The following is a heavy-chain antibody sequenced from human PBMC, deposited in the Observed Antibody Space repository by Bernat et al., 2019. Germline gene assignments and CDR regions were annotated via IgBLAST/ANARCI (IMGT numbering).Heavy chain of an antibody. J-gene: IGHJ6*02. CDR3: ARGDRGGDDGDLYYYYYGMDV. CDR1: GYTFTGYY. CDR2: INPNSGGT. V-gene: IGHV1-2*02. D-gene: IGHD4-17*01. Sequence: QVQLVQSGAEVKKPGASVKVSCKASGYTFTGYYMHWVRQAPGQGLEWMGWINPNSGGTNYAQKFRGGVTMTRDASTSTAIMKLSRLRTDDTAVYYCARGDRGGDDGDLYYYYYGMDVWGQGTTVTVSS.